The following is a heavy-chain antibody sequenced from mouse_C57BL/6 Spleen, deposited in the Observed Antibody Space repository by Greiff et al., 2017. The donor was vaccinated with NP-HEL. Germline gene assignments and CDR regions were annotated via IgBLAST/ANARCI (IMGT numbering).Heavy chain of an antibody. CDR2: IDPNSGGT. V-gene: IGHV1-72*01. Sequence: QVQLKQPGAELVKPGASVKLSCKASGYTFTSYWMHWVKQRPGRGLEWIGRIDPNSGGTKYNEKFKSKATLTVDKPSSTAYMQLSSLTSEDSAVYYCARRYYGSSLYAMDYWGQGTSVTVSS. J-gene: IGHJ4*01. D-gene: IGHD1-1*01. CDR1: GYTFTSYW. CDR3: ARRYYGSSLYAMDY.